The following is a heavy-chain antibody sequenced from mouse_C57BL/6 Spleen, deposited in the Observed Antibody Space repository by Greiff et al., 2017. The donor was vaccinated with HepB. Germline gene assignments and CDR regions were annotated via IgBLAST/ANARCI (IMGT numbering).Heavy chain of an antibody. CDR1: GYTFTSYW. V-gene: IGHV1-55*01. J-gene: IGHJ2*01. CDR2: IYPGSGST. CDR3: AREDYGSSFFDY. D-gene: IGHD1-1*01. Sequence: QVQLQQPGAELVKPGASVKMSCKASGYTFTSYWITWVKQRPGQGLEWIGDIYPGSGSTNYNEKFKSKATLTVDTSSSTAYMQLSSLTSEDSAVDYCAREDYGSSFFDYWGQGTTLTVSS.